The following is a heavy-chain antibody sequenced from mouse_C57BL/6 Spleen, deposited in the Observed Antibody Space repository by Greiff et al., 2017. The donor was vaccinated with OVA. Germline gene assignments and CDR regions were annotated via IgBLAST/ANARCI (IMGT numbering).Heavy chain of an antibody. D-gene: IGHD1-1*01. CDR1: GYTFPNYW. CDR2: IYPGGGYT. Sequence: QVQLQQSGAELVRPGTSVKMSCKASGYTFPNYWIGWAKQRPGHGLEWIGDIYPGGGYTNYNEKFKGKATLTADKSSSTAYMQFSSLTSEDSAIYYCARGLYYYGSSLYWYFDVWGTGTTVTVSS. CDR3: ARGLYYYGSSLYWYFDV. J-gene: IGHJ1*03. V-gene: IGHV1-63*01.